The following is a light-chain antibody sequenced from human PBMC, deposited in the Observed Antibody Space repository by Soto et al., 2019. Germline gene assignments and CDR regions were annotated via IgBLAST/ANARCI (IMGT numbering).Light chain of an antibody. V-gene: IGKV3-11*01. CDR1: QSVSSY. CDR2: DAS. Sequence: EIVLTQSPATLSLSPGERATLSCRASQSVSSYLAWYQQKPGQAPRLLISDASNRATGIPARFSGSGSGTDFTLTINSLEPEDFAVYYCQQRSNWYTFGQGTKLEIK. J-gene: IGKJ2*01. CDR3: QQRSNWYT.